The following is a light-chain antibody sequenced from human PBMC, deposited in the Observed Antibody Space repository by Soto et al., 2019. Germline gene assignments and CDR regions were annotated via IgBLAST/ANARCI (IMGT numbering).Light chain of an antibody. Sequence: QSALTQPASVSGSPGQSITISCTGTSSDVGGYNYVCWFQQHPGKAPKLMIYDVSNRPSGVSNRFSGSKSGNMASLTISGLQAEDEADYYCNSYTSGSTWVFGGGTKLTVL. CDR3: NSYTSGSTWV. CDR2: DVS. J-gene: IGLJ3*02. V-gene: IGLV2-14*01. CDR1: SSDVGGYNY.